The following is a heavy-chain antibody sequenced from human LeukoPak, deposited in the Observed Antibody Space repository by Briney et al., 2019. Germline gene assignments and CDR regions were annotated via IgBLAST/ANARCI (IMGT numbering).Heavy chain of an antibody. Sequence: PGGSLRLSCAASGFTVNSNYMSWVRQAPGKGLEWVSVIYSGGSTYYADSVKGRFTISRDNSKNTLYLQMNSLRAEDTAVYYCATVGSGGSCYDWGQGTLVTVSS. CDR3: ATVGSGGSCYD. D-gene: IGHD2-15*01. CDR1: GFTVNSNY. V-gene: IGHV3-53*01. J-gene: IGHJ4*02. CDR2: IYSGGST.